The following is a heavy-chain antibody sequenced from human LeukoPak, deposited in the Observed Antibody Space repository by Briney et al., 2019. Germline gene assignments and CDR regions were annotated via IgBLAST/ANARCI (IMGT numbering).Heavy chain of an antibody. D-gene: IGHD3-3*02. J-gene: IGHJ6*03. CDR3: ARGAEHLGYMDV. CDR2: IRYDGSNK. Sequence: GGSLRLSCAASGFTFSSYGMHWVRQAPGKGLEWVAFIRYDGSNKYYADSVKGRFTISRDNSKNTLYLQMNSLRAEDTAVYYCARGAEHLGYMDVWGKGTTVTVSS. V-gene: IGHV3-30*02. CDR1: GFTFSSYG.